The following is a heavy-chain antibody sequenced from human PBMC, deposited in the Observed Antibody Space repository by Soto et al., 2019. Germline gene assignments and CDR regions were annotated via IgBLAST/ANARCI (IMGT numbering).Heavy chain of an antibody. CDR3: ARGPLLETFDY. J-gene: IGHJ4*02. D-gene: IGHD3-10*01. V-gene: IGHV1-3*01. CDR1: GYTFTSYA. CDR2: INAGNGNT. Sequence: ASVKVSCKASGYTFTSYAMHWVRQAPGQRLEWMGWINAGNGNTKYSQKYQGRVTITRDTSASTAYMELSSLRSEDTAVYYCARGPLLETFDYWGQGTLVTVSS.